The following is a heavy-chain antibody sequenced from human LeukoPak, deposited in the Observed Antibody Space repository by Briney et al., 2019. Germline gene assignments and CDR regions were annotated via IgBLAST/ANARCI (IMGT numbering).Heavy chain of an antibody. CDR1: GFTFSDYY. V-gene: IGHV3-23*01. CDR3: ATPLVTTFGFDI. D-gene: IGHD2/OR15-2a*01. Sequence: GGSLRLSCAASGFTFSDYYMSWIRQAPGKGLEWVSAISGSGGSTYYADSGEGRFTISRDNSKNTLFLQMNSLRAEDTAVYYCATPLVTTFGFDIWGQGTMVTVS. CDR2: ISGSGGST. J-gene: IGHJ3*02.